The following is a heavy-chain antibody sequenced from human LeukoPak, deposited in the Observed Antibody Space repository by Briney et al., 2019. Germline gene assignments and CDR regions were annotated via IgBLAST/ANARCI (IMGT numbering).Heavy chain of an antibody. Sequence: GGSLRLSCAASGFTFSSYAMSWVRQAPGKGLEWVSAISGSGGSTYYADSVKGRFTISRDNSKNTLYLQMNSLRAEDTAVYCCANGRSSTGVDYWGQGTLVTVSS. D-gene: IGHD6-6*01. CDR1: GFTFSSYA. CDR3: ANGRSSTGVDY. J-gene: IGHJ4*02. V-gene: IGHV3-23*01. CDR2: ISGSGGST.